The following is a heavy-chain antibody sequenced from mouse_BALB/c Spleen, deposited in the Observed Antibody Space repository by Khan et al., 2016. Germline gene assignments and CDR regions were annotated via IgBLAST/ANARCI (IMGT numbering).Heavy chain of an antibody. CDR3: ARSYGYRGFAY. Sequence: EVKLLESGPGLVKPSQSLSLTCTVTGYSITSDYAWNWIRQFPENKLEWMGYISYSGSTSYNPSLKSRISITRDTSKNQFFLQLNSVTTEDTATYYCARSYGYRGFAYWGQGTLVTVSA. V-gene: IGHV3-2*02. CDR1: GYSITSDYA. D-gene: IGHD2-2*01. J-gene: IGHJ3*01. CDR2: ISYSGST.